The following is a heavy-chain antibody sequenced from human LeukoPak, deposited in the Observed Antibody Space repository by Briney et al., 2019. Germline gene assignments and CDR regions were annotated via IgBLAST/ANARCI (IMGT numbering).Heavy chain of an antibody. J-gene: IGHJ4*02. Sequence: GGSLRLSCAASGFTFSSYAMHWVRQAPGKGLEWVAVISYDGSNKYYADSVKGRFTISRDNSENTLYLQMNSLRAEDTAVYYCAKDRNYDFWSGFDYWGQGTLVTVSS. CDR3: AKDRNYDFWSGFDY. CDR2: ISYDGSNK. V-gene: IGHV3-30-3*01. CDR1: GFTFSSYA. D-gene: IGHD3-3*01.